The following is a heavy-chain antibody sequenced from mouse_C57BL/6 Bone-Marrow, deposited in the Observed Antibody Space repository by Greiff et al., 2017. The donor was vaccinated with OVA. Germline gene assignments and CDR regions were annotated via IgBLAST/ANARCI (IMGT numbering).Heavy chain of an antibody. D-gene: IGHD1-1*01. J-gene: IGHJ1*03. Sequence: VQLKESGAELVRPGASVKLSCTASGFNIKDDYMHWVKQRPEQGLEWIGWIDPENGDTEYASKFQGKATITADTSSNTAYLQLSSLTSEDTAVYYCTTDGSSSNWDVDVWGTGTTVTVS. CDR3: TTDGSSSNWDVDV. CDR2: IDPENGDT. CDR1: GFNIKDDY. V-gene: IGHV14-4*01.